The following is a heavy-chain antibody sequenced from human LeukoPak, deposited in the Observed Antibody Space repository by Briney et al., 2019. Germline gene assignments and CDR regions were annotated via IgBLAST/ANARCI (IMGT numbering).Heavy chain of an antibody. CDR1: GYTFAGYY. CDR2: INPDSGGT. D-gene: IGHD1-1*01. Sequence: ASVKVSCKASGYTFAGYYIHWVRQAPGQGLEWMGYINPDSGGTNYAQKFQGRVTMTRDTSISTAYMELSGLTSDDTAVYYCARSITATGHWGQGTLVTVSS. V-gene: IGHV1-2*02. CDR3: ARSITATGH. J-gene: IGHJ4*02.